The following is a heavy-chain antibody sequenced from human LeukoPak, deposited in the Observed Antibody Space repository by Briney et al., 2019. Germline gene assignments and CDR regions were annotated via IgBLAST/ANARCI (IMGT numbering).Heavy chain of an antibody. J-gene: IGHJ3*02. CDR2: IYYSGST. Sequence: SETLSLTCTVSGGSISSGDYYWSWIRQPPWKGLEWIGYIYYSGSTYYNPSLKSRVTISVDTSKSQFSLKLSSVTAADTAVYYCARETYYYGSGSYYLDAFDIWGQGTMVTVSS. CDR3: ARETYYYGSGSYYLDAFDI. V-gene: IGHV4-30-4*08. CDR1: GGSISSGDYY. D-gene: IGHD3-10*01.